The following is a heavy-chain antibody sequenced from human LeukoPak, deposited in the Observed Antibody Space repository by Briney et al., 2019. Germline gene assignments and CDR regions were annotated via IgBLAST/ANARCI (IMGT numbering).Heavy chain of an antibody. CDR2: IYHSGST. J-gene: IGHJ4*02. CDR3: ARGGYYYGSGRRIPRGAFDY. V-gene: IGHV4-39*07. Sequence: SETLSLTCTVSGGSISSSSYYWGWIRQPPGKGLEWIGSIYHSGSTYYNPSLKSRVTISVDTSKNQFSLKLSSVTAADTAVYYCARGGYYYGSGRRIPRGAFDYWGQGTLVTVSS. D-gene: IGHD3-10*01. CDR1: GGSISSSSYY.